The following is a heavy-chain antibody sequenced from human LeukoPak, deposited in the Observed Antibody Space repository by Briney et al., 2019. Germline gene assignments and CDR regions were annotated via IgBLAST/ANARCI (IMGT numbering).Heavy chain of an antibody. V-gene: IGHV1-69*13. J-gene: IGHJ4*02. Sequence: GASVKVSCKASGGTFSSYAISWVRQAPGQGLEWMGGIIPIFGTANYAQKFQGRVTITADEPTSTAYMELSSLRSEDTAVYYCARALAVTGRGPRDFDFWGQGTLVTVSS. D-gene: IGHD6-19*01. CDR3: ARALAVTGRGPRDFDF. CDR1: GGTFSSYA. CDR2: IIPIFGTA.